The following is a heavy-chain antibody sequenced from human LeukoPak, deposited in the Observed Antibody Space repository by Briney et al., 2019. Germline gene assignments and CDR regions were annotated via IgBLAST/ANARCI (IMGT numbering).Heavy chain of an antibody. J-gene: IGHJ5*02. D-gene: IGHD5-12*01. CDR2: ICHSGISGNT. CDR1: GDSISSAC. V-gene: IGHV4-59*04. CDR3: AISYETSFPFDP. Sequence: SETLSLTCTVSGDSISSACWSWSRQPPGKGLEWIGSICHSGISGNTYYNPSLKSRVTISVDTPKNQFSLKLSSVTAADTAVYYCAISYETSFPFDPWGQGTLVTVSS.